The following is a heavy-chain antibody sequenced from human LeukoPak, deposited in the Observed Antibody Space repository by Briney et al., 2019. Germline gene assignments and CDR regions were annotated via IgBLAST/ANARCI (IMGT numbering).Heavy chain of an antibody. CDR1: GGSISSYY. Sequence: PSETLSLTCTVSGGSISSYYWSWIRQPAGRGLEWIGPIYTSGSTNYNPSRKRLFTMSVDTSKNQFSLKLTSVTAADTAVYYCASATSGSGSYYVSWGQGTLVTVSS. CDR2: IYTSGST. J-gene: IGHJ4*02. CDR3: ASATSGSGSYYVS. V-gene: IGHV4-4*07. D-gene: IGHD3-10*01.